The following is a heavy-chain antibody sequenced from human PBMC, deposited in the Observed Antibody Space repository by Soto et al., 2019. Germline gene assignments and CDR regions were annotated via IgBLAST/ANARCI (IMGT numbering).Heavy chain of an antibody. V-gene: IGHV1-2*02. D-gene: IGHD2-2*01. CDR1: GYTFPGNY. CDR3: ARGYCSSSGCSHYFDY. Sequence: ASVKVSCKASGYTFPGNYMHWVRQAPGQGLEWMALINPTSGGTNYAQKFQGRVTMTWDTSISTAYMELSRLRSDDTATYYCARGYCSSSGCSHYFDYWGQGTLVTVSS. CDR2: INPTSGGT. J-gene: IGHJ4*02.